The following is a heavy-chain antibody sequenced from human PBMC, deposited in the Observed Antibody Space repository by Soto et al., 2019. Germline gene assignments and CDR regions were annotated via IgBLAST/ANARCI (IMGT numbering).Heavy chain of an antibody. D-gene: IGHD2-21*02. V-gene: IGHV1-18*01. CDR3: ARALAYCGGDCYSPFDY. J-gene: IGHJ4*02. CDR1: GYTFTSYG. Sequence: QVQLVQSGAEVKKPGASVKVSCKASGYTFTSYGISWVRQAPGQGLEWMGWISAYNGNTNHAQKLQGRVTMTTDTPTSTAHMAQRRQRSDDTAVYYCARALAYCGGDCYSPFDYWGQGTLVTVSS. CDR2: ISAYNGNT.